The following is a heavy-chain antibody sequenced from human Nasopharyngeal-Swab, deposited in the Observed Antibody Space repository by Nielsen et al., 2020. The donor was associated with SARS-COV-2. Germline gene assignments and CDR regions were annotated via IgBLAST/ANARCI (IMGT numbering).Heavy chain of an antibody. CDR3: AAGGDSSSSTFDY. J-gene: IGHJ4*02. V-gene: IGHV3-23*01. CDR2: ISGSGGST. D-gene: IGHD6-6*01. Sequence: GESLKISCAASGFTFSSYAMSWVRQAPGTGLEWVAAISGSGGSTYYADSVNGRFTITRDNSKNTQYLQMNRLRAEDTAVCYCAAGGDSSSSTFDYWGQGTLVTVSS. CDR1: GFTFSSYA.